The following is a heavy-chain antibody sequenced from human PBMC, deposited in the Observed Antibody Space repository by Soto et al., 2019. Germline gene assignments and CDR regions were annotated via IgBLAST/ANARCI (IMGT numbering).Heavy chain of an antibody. J-gene: IGHJ5*02. V-gene: IGHV3-23*01. D-gene: IGHD3-22*01. CDR3: ANYNYYDASGPS. CDR1: GFTFSSYA. Sequence: VQLLESGGGLVQPGGSLRLSCAASGFTFSSYAMIWVRQAPGKGLEWVSAISGSGGNTYYADSVKGRFTISRDNSKNTLYLQMNSLRAEDTAVYYCANYNYYDASGPSWGQGTLVTVSS. CDR2: ISGSGGNT.